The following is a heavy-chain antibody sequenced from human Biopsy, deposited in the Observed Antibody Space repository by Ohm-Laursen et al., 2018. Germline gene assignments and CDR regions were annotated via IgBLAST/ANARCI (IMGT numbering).Heavy chain of an antibody. V-gene: IGHV3-21*01. CDR3: ARESALKWYQSLSYFNGMDV. D-gene: IGHD2-2*01. CDR1: GFIFSTYT. J-gene: IGHJ6*02. CDR2: ISRRSSDI. Sequence: SLRLSCTATGFIFSTYTMNWVRQAPGEGLEWVSSISRRSSDIYYADSVKGRFTIFRDNAKNSLFLLMNSLRAEDTAVYYCARESALKWYQSLSYFNGMDVWGQGTTVTVSS.